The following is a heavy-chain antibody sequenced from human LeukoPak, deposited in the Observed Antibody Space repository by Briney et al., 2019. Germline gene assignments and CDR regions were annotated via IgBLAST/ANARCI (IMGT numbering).Heavy chain of an antibody. J-gene: IGHJ4*02. CDR3: ASIIGGVMRHFDY. CDR1: GGSISSSSYY. D-gene: IGHD3-16*01. CDR2: IYYSGST. V-gene: IGHV4-39*01. Sequence: SETLSLTCTVSGGSISSSSYYWGWIRQPPGKGLEWIGSIYYSGSTYYNPSLKSRVTISVDTSKNQFSLKLSSVTAADTAVYYCASIIGGVMRHFDYWGQGTLVTVSS.